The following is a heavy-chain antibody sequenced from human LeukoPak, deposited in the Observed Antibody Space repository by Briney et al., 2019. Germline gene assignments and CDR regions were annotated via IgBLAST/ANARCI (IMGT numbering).Heavy chain of an antibody. J-gene: IGHJ3*02. V-gene: IGHV1-2*02. Sequence: ASMKVSCKASGYTFTGYYMHWVRQAPGQGLECMGWINPNGGGTNYAQKLQGRVTMTTDTSTSTAYMELSSLKSDDTAVYYCASLKNYYDSSGYLVTDAFDIWGQGTMVTVSS. CDR3: ASLKNYYDSSGYLVTDAFDI. CDR1: GYTFTGYY. CDR2: INPNGGGT. D-gene: IGHD3-22*01.